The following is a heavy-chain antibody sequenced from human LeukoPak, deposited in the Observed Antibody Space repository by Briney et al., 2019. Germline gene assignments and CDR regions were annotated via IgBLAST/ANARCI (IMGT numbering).Heavy chain of an antibody. J-gene: IGHJ5*02. D-gene: IGHD3-22*01. Sequence: GGSLRLSCAASGFTFSSYSMNWVRQAPGKGLEWVSSISSSSSYIYYADSVKGRFTISRDNAKNSLYLQMNSLRAEDTAVYYCARDLMIVVNWFDPWGQGTLVTVSS. CDR1: GFTFSSYS. V-gene: IGHV3-21*01. CDR3: ARDLMIVVNWFDP. CDR2: ISSSSSYI.